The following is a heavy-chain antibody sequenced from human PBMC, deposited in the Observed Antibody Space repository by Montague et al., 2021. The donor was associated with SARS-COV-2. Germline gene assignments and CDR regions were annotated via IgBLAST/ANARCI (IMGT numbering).Heavy chain of an antibody. Sequence: PALVKPTQTLTLTCTFSGFSLSTSGMCVSWIRQPPGKALEWLALIDWDDDKYYSTSLKTRLTISKDTSKNQVVLTMTNMDPVDTATYYCARRTTVVTLGYYYYYGMDVWGQGTTVTVSS. J-gene: IGHJ6*02. CDR2: IDWDDDK. D-gene: IGHD4-23*01. V-gene: IGHV2-70*01. CDR3: ARRTTVVTLGYYYYYGMDV. CDR1: GFSLSTSGMC.